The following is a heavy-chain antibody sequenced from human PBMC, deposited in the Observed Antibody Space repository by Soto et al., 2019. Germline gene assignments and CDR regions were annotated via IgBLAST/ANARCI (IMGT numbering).Heavy chain of an antibody. D-gene: IGHD6-19*01. CDR2: IIPIFGTA. Sequence: WAAVKVSCKASGGTFSSYAISWVRQAPGQGLEWMGGIIPIFGTANYAQKFQGRVTITADESTSTAYMELSSLRSEDTAVYYCAREANSGWYNAFDIWGQGTMVTVSS. J-gene: IGHJ3*02. CDR3: AREANSGWYNAFDI. CDR1: GGTFSSYA. V-gene: IGHV1-69*13.